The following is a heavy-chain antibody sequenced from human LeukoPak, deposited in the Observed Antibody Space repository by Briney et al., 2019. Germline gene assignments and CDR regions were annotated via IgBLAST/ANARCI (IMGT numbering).Heavy chain of an antibody. CDR3: ASGHDFPLGYFDY. J-gene: IGHJ4*02. Sequence: SVKVSCKASGGTFSSYAISWVRQAPGQGLEWMGGIIPIFGTANYAQKFHGRVTITADESTSTAYMEVSSLTFEDTAVYYCASGHDFPLGYFDYWGQGTLVTVSS. CDR2: IIPIFGTA. D-gene: IGHD3-3*01. CDR1: GGTFSSYA. V-gene: IGHV1-69*13.